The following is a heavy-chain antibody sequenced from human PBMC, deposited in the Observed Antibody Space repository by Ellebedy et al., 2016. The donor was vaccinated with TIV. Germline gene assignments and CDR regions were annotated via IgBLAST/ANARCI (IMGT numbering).Heavy chain of an antibody. CDR3: ARDRIYAY. CDR2: INPNSGDT. J-gene: IGHJ4*02. Sequence: AASVKVSCKASGYTFTGYYMHWVRQAPGQGLAWMGWINPNSGDTKYAQKFQGRVTVTRDTSISTAYMALSSLRSDDTAVYYCARDRIYAYWGQGTLVTVSS. CDR1: GYTFTGYY. V-gene: IGHV1-2*02. D-gene: IGHD5/OR15-5a*01.